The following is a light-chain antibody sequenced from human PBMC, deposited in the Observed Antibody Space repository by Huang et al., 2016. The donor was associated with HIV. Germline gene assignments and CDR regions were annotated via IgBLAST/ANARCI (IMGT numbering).Light chain of an antibody. J-gene: IGKJ5*01. CDR2: GSS. V-gene: IGKV3-20*01. CDR1: QSVSTRY. CDR3: QQYGSSPPVT. Sequence: EIVLPQSPGTLSLSPGERATLSCRASQSVSTRYLAWYQQKLGQPPRLLIYGSSSRATGIPHRFSGSGSGTDFTLIISRLEPEDFAVYYCQQYGSSPPVTFGQGTRLEIK.